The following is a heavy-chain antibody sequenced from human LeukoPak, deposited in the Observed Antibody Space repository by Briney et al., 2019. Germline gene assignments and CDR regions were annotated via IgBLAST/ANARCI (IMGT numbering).Heavy chain of an antibody. CDR3: AKGGGYEAQYYYYYLDV. CDR2: IRYDGSNK. Sequence: GGSLRPSCAASGFTFSSYGMHWVRQAPGKGLEWVAFIRYDGSNKYYADSAKGRFTISRDNSKNTLYLQMKSLRAEDTAVYYCAKGGGYEAQYYYYYLDVWGKGTTVTISS. V-gene: IGHV3-30*02. D-gene: IGHD5-12*01. J-gene: IGHJ6*03. CDR1: GFTFSSYG.